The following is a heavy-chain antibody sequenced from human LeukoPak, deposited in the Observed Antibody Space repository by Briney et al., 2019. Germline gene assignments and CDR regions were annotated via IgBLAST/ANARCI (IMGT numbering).Heavy chain of an antibody. J-gene: IGHJ3*02. CDR3: ARALPSPLYSGSYADAFDI. V-gene: IGHV3-21*01. D-gene: IGHD1-26*01. Sequence: PGGSLRLSCAASGITFTKYAMSWVRQAPGKGLEWVSSISSSSSYIYYADSVKGRFTISRDNAKNSLYLQMNSLRAEDTAVYYCARALPSPLYSGSYADAFDIWGQGTMVTVSS. CDR1: GITFTKYA. CDR2: ISSSSSYI.